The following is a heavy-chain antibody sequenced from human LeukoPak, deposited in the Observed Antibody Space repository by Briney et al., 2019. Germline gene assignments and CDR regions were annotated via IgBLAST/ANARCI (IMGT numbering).Heavy chain of an antibody. CDR2: IYYTDSGIT. CDR1: GGSINIGDYY. D-gene: IGHD3-10*01. J-gene: IGHJ4*02. Sequence: SETLSLTCTVSGGSINIGDYYWSWIRQPPGKGLEWIAYIYYTDSGITYYNPSLKSRVTISVDPSKSQFSLKLSSVTAADTAVYYCARTHVLYYCDFWGQGTLVTVSS. V-gene: IGHV4-30-4*01. CDR3: ARTHVLYYCDF.